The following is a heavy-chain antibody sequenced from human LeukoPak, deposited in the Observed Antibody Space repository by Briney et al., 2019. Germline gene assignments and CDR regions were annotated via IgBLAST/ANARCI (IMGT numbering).Heavy chain of an antibody. J-gene: IGHJ4*02. V-gene: IGHV3-9*01. CDR1: GFTFDDYA. D-gene: IGHD5-18*01. Sequence: GGSLRLSCAAFGFTFDDYAMHWVRQAPGKGLEWVSGISWNSGSIGYADSVKGRFTISRDNAKNSLYLQMNSLRAEDTALYYCAKVRGYSYGYFDYWGQGTLVTVSS. CDR2: ISWNSGSI. CDR3: AKVRGYSYGYFDY.